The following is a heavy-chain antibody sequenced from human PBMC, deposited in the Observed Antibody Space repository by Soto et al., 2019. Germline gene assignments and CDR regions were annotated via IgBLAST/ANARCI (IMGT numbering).Heavy chain of an antibody. CDR2: IIPIFGTT. V-gene: IGHV1-69*13. CDR1: GSTFNTHT. J-gene: IGHJ4*02. Sequence: GASVKVSCKASGSTFNTHTISWVRQAPGQGLEWMGGIIPIFGTTNYAQNFQGRVTITADESTSTAYMELSSLISEDTAVYYCARVSLRGHLLGNFDYWGQGTLVTVSS. CDR3: ARVSLRGHLLGNFDY. D-gene: IGHD3-10*01.